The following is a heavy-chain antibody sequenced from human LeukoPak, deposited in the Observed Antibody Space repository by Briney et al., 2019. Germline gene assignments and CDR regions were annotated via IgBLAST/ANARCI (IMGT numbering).Heavy chain of an antibody. CDR2: IIPIFGTA. CDR3: ARDPSSGWYGAFDY. CDR1: GGIFSSYA. J-gene: IGHJ4*02. D-gene: IGHD6-19*01. V-gene: IGHV1-69*13. Sequence: SVKVSCKASGGIFSSYAISWVRQAPGQGLEWMGGIIPIFGTANYAQKFQGRVTITADESTSTAYMELSSLRSEDTAVYYCARDPSSGWYGAFDYWGQGSLVTVSS.